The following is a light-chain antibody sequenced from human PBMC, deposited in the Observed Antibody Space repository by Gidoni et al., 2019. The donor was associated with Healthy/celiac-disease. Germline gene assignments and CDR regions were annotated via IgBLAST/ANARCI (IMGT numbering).Light chain of an antibody. Sequence: SHVLPQPPSVSVAPGHTARITCGGHNIGGKSVHWYQQKPGNAPVLVVYYDNDRPSGIPERFSGSNSGNTATLIISRVEAGDEADYYCQVWDSSSHHYVFATGTKVSVL. CDR1: NIGGKS. J-gene: IGLJ1*01. CDR3: QVWDSSSHHYV. V-gene: IGLV3-21*02. CDR2: YDN.